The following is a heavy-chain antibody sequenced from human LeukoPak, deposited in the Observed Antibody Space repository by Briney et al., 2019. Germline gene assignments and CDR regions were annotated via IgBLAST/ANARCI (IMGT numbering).Heavy chain of an antibody. V-gene: IGHV3-11*01. D-gene: IGHD3-22*01. J-gene: IGHJ4*02. CDR2: ISSSGSTM. CDR1: GITFSDYY. Sequence: GGSLRLSCAASGITFSDYYMNWIRRAPGKGLEWVSYISSSGSTMYYADSVKGRFTISRDNAKTSLYMQMNSLRAEDTAVYYCARGDPYDSSGYYCDYFDYWGQGTLVTVSS. CDR3: ARGDPYDSSGYYCDYFDY.